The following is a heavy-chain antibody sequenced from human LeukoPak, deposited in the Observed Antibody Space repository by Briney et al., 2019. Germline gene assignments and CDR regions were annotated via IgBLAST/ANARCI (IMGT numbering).Heavy chain of an antibody. V-gene: IGHV1-18*01. J-gene: IGHJ6*03. CDR1: GYTFTSYG. CDR3: ARTSAPPKYYDFWSGTPYYYYYMDD. CDR2: ISAYNGNT. D-gene: IGHD3-3*01. Sequence: ASVKVSCKASGYTFTSYGISWVRQAPGQGLEWMGWISAYNGNTNYAQKLQGRVTMTTDTSTSTAYMELRSLRSDDTAVYYCARTSAPPKYYDFWSGTPYYYYYMDDWGKGTTVTVSS.